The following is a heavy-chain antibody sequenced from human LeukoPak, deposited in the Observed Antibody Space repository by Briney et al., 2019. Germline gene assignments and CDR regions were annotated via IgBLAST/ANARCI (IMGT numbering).Heavy chain of an antibody. V-gene: IGHV3-48*03. CDR3: AFGNPYYYNGLDV. J-gene: IGHJ6*02. CDR2: IGSRGSRT. Sequence: GGALRLSCAACAFNFRNYEMTWVRQAAGKGVEGVSYIGSRGSRTYYADSVKGRFTISRDNAKKALYLQMTSLRAEDTAVYYCAFGNPYYYNGLDVWGHGTPVTVSS. CDR1: AFNFRNYE. D-gene: IGHD1-14*01.